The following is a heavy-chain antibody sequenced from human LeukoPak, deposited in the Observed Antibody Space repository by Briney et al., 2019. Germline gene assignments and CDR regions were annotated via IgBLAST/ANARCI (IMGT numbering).Heavy chain of an antibody. CDR1: GFTFSSYA. D-gene: IGHD2-2*01. V-gene: IGHV3-30-3*01. CDR3: ARDWPPGYCSSTSCSGRAHAKANYYYYYGMDV. CDR2: ISYDGSNK. Sequence: GRSLRLSCAASGFTFSSYAMHWVRQAPGKGLEWVAVISYDGSNKYYADSVKGRFTISRDNSKNTLYLQMNSLRAEDTAVYYCARDWPPGYCSSTSCSGRAHAKANYYYYYGMDVWGKGTTVTVSS. J-gene: IGHJ6*04.